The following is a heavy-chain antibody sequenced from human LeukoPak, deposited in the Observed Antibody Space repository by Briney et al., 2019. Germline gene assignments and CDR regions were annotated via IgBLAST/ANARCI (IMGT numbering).Heavy chain of an antibody. CDR2: ISGNSGKT. J-gene: IGHJ5*02. Sequence: GASVKVSCKTSGYTFSTYGLSWVRQAPGQGLEWMGWISGNSGKTHYAQKFQDRVTLTTDTSSTTAFMELRSLRSDDTAMYYCARNAGSYFELAPWGQGTLVTVSS. D-gene: IGHD1-26*01. CDR3: ARNAGSYFELAP. CDR1: GYTFSTYG. V-gene: IGHV1-18*01.